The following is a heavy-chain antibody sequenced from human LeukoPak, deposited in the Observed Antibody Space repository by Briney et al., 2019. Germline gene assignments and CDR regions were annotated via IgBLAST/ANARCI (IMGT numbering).Heavy chain of an antibody. Sequence: ASVKVSCKASGYTFTGYYMHWVRQAPGQGLGWMGWINPNSGDTNYAQKFQGRVTMTRDTSISTAYMELSRLTSDDTAAYYCARAYCSTSSCSPGGFWGQGTLVTVSS. D-gene: IGHD2-2*01. CDR3: ARAYCSTSSCSPGGF. V-gene: IGHV1-2*02. CDR2: INPNSGDT. CDR1: GYTFTGYY. J-gene: IGHJ4*02.